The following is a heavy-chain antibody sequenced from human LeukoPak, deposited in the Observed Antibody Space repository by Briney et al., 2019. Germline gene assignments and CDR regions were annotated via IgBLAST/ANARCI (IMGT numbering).Heavy chain of an antibody. D-gene: IGHD4-17*01. Sequence: SQTLSLTCGISGDSVSSNSAAWNWIRQSPSRGLEWLGRTYYRSKWYNDYAVSVKSRITINPDTSKNQFSLQLNSVTPEDTAVYYCARVHGFTVTLGYFDYWDQGTLVTVSS. V-gene: IGHV6-1*01. CDR3: ARVHGFTVTLGYFDY. J-gene: IGHJ4*02. CDR2: TYYRSKWYN. CDR1: GDSVSSNSAA.